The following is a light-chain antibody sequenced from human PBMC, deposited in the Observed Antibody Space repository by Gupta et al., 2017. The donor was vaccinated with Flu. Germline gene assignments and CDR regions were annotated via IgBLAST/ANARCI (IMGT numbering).Light chain of an antibody. CDR3: QLPDSGSTKRG. V-gene: IGLV3-25*02. J-gene: IGLJ3*02. Sequence: SYELTQPPSLSVSPGQTARITCSGDALPKQYAYWYQQKPGQAPVRVIEKDSERPSGIVERGACSSSGTKVTCTIXGXEAEDEXDDDCQLPDSGSTKRGLGGGTKLTVL. CDR2: KDS. CDR1: ALPKQY.